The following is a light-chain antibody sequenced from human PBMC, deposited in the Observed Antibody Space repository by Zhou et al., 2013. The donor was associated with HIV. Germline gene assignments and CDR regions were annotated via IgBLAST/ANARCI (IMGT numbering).Light chain of an antibody. J-gene: IGKJ3*01. CDR1: QSVTGNF. CDR2: GAS. V-gene: IGKV3-20*01. CDR3: QLYGSSPLFT. Sequence: EIVLTQSPGTLSLSPGDRATLSCRASQSVTGNFLAWYQEKPGQAPRLLIYGASSRATGISDRFSGSGSGTDFTLSISRLEPEDFAVYFCQLYGSSPLFTFGPGTKVAFK.